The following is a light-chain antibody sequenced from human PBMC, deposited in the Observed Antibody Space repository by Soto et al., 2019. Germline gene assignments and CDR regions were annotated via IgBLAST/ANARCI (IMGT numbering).Light chain of an antibody. J-gene: IGLJ1*01. V-gene: IGLV2-23*01. CDR2: EDT. CDR1: SDIGNYNL. Sequence: QSVVTQPASVSGSPGQSVTISCSGSDIGNYNLVSWYQHLPGRAPKLLIFEDTMRPSGISDRFSGSKSASTASLTISGLQAEDEGDYYCASYAGSRTYVFGSGTKVTVL. CDR3: ASYAGSRTYV.